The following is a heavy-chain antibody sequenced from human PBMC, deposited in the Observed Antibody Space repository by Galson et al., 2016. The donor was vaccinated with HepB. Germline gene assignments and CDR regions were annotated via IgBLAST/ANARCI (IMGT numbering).Heavy chain of an antibody. J-gene: IGHJ6*02. CDR2: VYSGGST. D-gene: IGHD1-26*01. CDR1: GGSISSSSTYY. V-gene: IGHV4-39*01. Sequence: SETLSLTCTMSGGSISSSSTYYWAWIRQPPGKGLEWIGSVYSGGSTYYNPSLKSRVTISFDTSQNQFFLRLTSLTAADTAVYYRASPRSYRLRYGLDVWGQGTTVTVSS. CDR3: ASPRSYRLRYGLDV.